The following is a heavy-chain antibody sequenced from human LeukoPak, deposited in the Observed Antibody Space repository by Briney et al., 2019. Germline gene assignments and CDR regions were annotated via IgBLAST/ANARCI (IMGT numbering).Heavy chain of an antibody. D-gene: IGHD6-13*01. Sequence: PGGSLRLSCAASGFTFSSYAMSWVRQAPGKGLEWASAISGSGGSTYYADSVKGRFTISRDNSKNTLYLQMNSLRAEDTAVYYCAKGPYSSSWYSYFDYWGQGTLVTVSS. J-gene: IGHJ4*02. CDR1: GFTFSSYA. CDR3: AKGPYSSSWYSYFDY. V-gene: IGHV3-23*01. CDR2: ISGSGGST.